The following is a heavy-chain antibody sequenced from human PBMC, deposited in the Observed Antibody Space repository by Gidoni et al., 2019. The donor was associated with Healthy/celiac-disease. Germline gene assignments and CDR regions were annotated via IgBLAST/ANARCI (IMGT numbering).Heavy chain of an antibody. V-gene: IGHV4-34*01. CDR3: ARGPFGSRRRYFDY. CDR1: GGSFSGYY. Sequence: QVQLQQWGAGLLKPSETLSLTCAVYGGSFSGYYWSWIRQPPGKGLEWIGEINHSGSTNYNPSLKSRVTISVDTSKNQFSLKLSSVTAADTAVYYCARGPFGSRRRYFDYWGQGTLVTVSS. D-gene: IGHD1-26*01. J-gene: IGHJ4*02. CDR2: INHSGST.